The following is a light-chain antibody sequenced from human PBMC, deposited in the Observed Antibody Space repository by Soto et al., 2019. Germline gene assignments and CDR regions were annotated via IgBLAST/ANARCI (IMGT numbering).Light chain of an antibody. Sequence: QSALTQPRSVSGSPGQSVTISCTGTSGNVGAYDRVSWYQHHPTKAPKLIIYDVSDRPSGVPYRFSGSKSGSTASLSISGLQAEDEADYYCSSYAGDNNLVFGGGTKVTVL. CDR2: DVS. J-gene: IGLJ2*01. CDR3: SSYAGDNNLV. V-gene: IGLV2-11*01. CDR1: SGNVGAYDR.